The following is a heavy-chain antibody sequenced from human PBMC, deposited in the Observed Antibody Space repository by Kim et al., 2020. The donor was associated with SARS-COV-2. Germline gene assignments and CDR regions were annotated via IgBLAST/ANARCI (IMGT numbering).Heavy chain of an antibody. D-gene: IGHD2-15*01. CDR2: ISSVGGTI. CDR1: GFPFSSYS. CDR3: ARDALGYCSSGSCYTNIDY. J-gene: IGHJ4*02. Sequence: GGSLRLSCAASGFPFSSYSMNWVRQTRGKGLEWISYISSVGGTIYYADSVKGRFTISRDNAQNSLYLQMNSLRDDDTAVYYCARDALGYCSSGSCYTNIDYWGQGTLVTVSS. V-gene: IGHV3-48*02.